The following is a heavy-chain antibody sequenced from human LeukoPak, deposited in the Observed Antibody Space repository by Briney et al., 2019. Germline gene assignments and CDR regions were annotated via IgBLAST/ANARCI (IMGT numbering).Heavy chain of an antibody. Sequence: SETLSLTCTVSGGSISSYYWSWIRQPPGKGLEWIEYTYYSGSTNYNPSLKSRVTISVDTSKNQFSLKLSSVTAADTAVYYCARGADYSSLDYWGQGTLLTVSS. D-gene: IGHD5-12*01. CDR2: TYYSGST. J-gene: IGHJ4*02. CDR1: GGSISSYY. V-gene: IGHV4-59*01. CDR3: ARGADYSSLDY.